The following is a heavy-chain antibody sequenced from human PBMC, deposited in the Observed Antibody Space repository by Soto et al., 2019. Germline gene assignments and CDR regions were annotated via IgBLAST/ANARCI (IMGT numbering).Heavy chain of an antibody. Sequence: SETLSLTCAVYGGSFSGYYWTWIRQPPGTGLEWIGEINHSGSTNYNPSLKSRVTISVDTSKNQFSLKLSSVTAADTAVYYCATLGYCTGGSCYELNNCFDPWGQGTLVTVSP. V-gene: IGHV4-34*01. CDR1: GGSFSGYY. CDR3: ATLGYCTGGSCYELNNCFDP. J-gene: IGHJ5*02. CDR2: INHSGST. D-gene: IGHD2-15*01.